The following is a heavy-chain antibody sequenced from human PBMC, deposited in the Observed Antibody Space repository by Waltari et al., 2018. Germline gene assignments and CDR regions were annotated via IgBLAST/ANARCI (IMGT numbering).Heavy chain of an antibody. CDR1: GYTFTGYY. Sequence: QVQLVQSGAEVKKPGASVKVSCKASGYTFTGYYMHWVRQAPGQGLEWMGWINPNRGGTNYAQKFQGRVTMTRDNSKNTLYLQMNSLRAEDTAVYYCAKVRTMIVVVIAFDYWGQGTLVTVSS. CDR3: AKVRTMIVVVIAFDY. D-gene: IGHD3-22*01. CDR2: INPNRGGT. V-gene: IGHV1-2*02. J-gene: IGHJ4*02.